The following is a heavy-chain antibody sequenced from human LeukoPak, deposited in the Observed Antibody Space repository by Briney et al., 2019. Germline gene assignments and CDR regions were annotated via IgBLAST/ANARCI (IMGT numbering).Heavy chain of an antibody. CDR3: ARLGAKTDSSGYYFDY. CDR1: GFTFSSYW. Sequence: PGRSLRLSCAASGFTFSSYWMSWVRQAPGKGLEWVANIKQDGSEKYYVDSVKGRFTISRDNAKNSLYLQMNSLRAEDTAVYYCARLGAKTDSSGYYFDYWGQGTLVTVSS. J-gene: IGHJ4*02. D-gene: IGHD3-22*01. CDR2: IKQDGSEK. V-gene: IGHV3-7*04.